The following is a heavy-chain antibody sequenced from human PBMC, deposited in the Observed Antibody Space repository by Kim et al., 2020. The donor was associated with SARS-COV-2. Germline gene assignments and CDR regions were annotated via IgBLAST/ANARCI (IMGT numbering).Heavy chain of an antibody. D-gene: IGHD3-10*01. Sequence: ASVKVSCKASGYTFTSYGISWVRQAPGQGLEWMGWISAYNGYTNYAQKLQGRVTMTTDTSTTTVYMELGSLRSDDTAVYYCARGSVVRGVIGLISPYYYYGMDVWGQGTTVTVSS. CDR2: ISAYNGYT. V-gene: IGHV1-18*01. CDR3: ARGSVVRGVIGLISPYYYYGMDV. J-gene: IGHJ6*02. CDR1: GYTFTSYG.